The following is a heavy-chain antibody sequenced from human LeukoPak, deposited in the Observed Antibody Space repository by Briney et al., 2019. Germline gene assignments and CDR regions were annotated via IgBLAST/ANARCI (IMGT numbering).Heavy chain of an antibody. V-gene: IGHV3-30*04. J-gene: IGHJ4*02. CDR2: IAFDDTDR. CDR1: GFIFGDYA. Sequence: AGGSLRLSCAASGFIFGDYAMHWVRQAPGKGLEWVAAIAFDDTDRYYIGSVKGRFTISRDDSKNTLYLHMTSLRAEDTAVYYCTNSDDYGDYWGQGTLVTVSS. CDR3: TNSDDYGDY.